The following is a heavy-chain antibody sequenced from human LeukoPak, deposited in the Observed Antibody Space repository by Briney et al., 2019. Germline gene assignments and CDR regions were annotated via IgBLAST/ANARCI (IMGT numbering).Heavy chain of an antibody. CDR1: GGSISSYY. Sequence: SETLSLTCTVSGGSISSYYWSWIRQPPGKGLEWIGYIYYSGSTNYNPSLKSRGNISVDTSKNQFSLKLSSVTAADTAVYYCARLSEGYFDYWGQGTLVTVSS. V-gene: IGHV4-59*08. CDR2: IYYSGST. CDR3: ARLSEGYFDY. J-gene: IGHJ4*02.